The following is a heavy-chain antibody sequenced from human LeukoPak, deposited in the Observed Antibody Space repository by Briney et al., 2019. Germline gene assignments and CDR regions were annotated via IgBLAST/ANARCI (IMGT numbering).Heavy chain of an antibody. J-gene: IGHJ3*02. CDR1: GGSISSYY. Sequence: SETLSLTCTVSGGSISSYYWSWIRQPPGKGLAWIGYIYYSGSTNYNPSLNSRVTISVATSKNQFSLKMSSVTAADTAVYYCARDSMPGSFDIWGQGTMVTVSS. CDR2: IYYSGST. V-gene: IGHV4-59*01. CDR3: ARDSMPGSFDI. D-gene: IGHD2-2*01.